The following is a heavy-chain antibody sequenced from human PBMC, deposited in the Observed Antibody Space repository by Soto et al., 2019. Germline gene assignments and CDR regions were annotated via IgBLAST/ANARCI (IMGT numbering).Heavy chain of an antibody. CDR1: GFTFSSYS. D-gene: IGHD5-18*01. J-gene: IGHJ5*02. Sequence: RRLSCAASGFTFSSYSMNWVRQAPGKGLEWVSSISSSSSYIYYADSVKGRFTISRDNAKNSLYLQMNRLRAEDTAVYYCARDGDTAWFDPWGQGTLVTVSS. V-gene: IGHV3-21*01. CDR3: ARDGDTAWFDP. CDR2: ISSSSSYI.